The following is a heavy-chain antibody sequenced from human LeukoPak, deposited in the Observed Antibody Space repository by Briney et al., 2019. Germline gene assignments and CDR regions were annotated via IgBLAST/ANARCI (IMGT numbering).Heavy chain of an antibody. D-gene: IGHD4-23*01. J-gene: IGHJ4*02. Sequence: TSETLSLTCTVSGASIRSYYWSWIRQPPGKGLEWIGYFSYSGSTNYNPSLKSRVTISVDTSKNQFSLKLSSVTAADTAVYYCARFDYGGTPFDYWGQGTLVTVSS. V-gene: IGHV4-59*08. CDR3: ARFDYGGTPFDY. CDR2: FSYSGST. CDR1: GASIRSYY.